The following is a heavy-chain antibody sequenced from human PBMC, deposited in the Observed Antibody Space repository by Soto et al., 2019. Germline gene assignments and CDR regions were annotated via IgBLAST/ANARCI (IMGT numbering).Heavy chain of an antibody. V-gene: IGHV3-23*01. CDR2: IRGSDGST. D-gene: IGHD3-9*01. J-gene: IGHJ4*02. CDR1: GFTISSYG. CDR3: AKDVNYGILAGYCYY. Sequence: EVQLLESGGGLVQPGGSLRLSCAASGFTISSYGMTWVRQAPGKGLEWVSTIRGSDGSTYDADSVKGRFTISRDNSKNTVYLQMNSLRVEDAAGYFCAKDVNYGILAGYCYYWGQGTLVSVSS.